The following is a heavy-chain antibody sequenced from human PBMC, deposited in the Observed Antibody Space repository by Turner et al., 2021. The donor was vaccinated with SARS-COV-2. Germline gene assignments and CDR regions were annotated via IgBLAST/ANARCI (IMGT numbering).Heavy chain of an antibody. V-gene: IGHV3-33*01. CDR2: IWNNGSNR. CDR1: GFTFSSYG. CDR3: ARPIPSYSSSWYGCYFDY. J-gene: IGHJ4*02. Sequence: QVQLVEPGGGVGQPRRSPRLSCAASGFTFSSYGMHWVRRRPGKGLEWVAFIWNNGSNRNYADSVKGRFTISRDNSKNTLSLQMNSLRAEDTAVYYCARPIPSYSSSWYGCYFDYWGQGTLVTVSS. D-gene: IGHD6-13*01.